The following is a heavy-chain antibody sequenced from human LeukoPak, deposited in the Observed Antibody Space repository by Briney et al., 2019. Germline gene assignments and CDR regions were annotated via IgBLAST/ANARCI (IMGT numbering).Heavy chain of an antibody. CDR1: GFTFSDHY. V-gene: IGHV3-72*01. CDR3: ANLPRY. CDR2: TRNKANSYTG. Sequence: QAGGSLRLSCAASGFTFSDHYMDWARHAPGKGLEWVGRTRNKANSYTGEYAASVKGRFTISRDDSKNSLYLQMNSLKTEDTAVYYCANLPRYWGQGTLVTVSS. J-gene: IGHJ4*02. D-gene: IGHD1-14*01.